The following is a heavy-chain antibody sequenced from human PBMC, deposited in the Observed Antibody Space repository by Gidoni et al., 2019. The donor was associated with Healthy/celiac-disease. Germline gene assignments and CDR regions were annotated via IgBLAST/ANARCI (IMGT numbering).Heavy chain of an antibody. Sequence: EVQLVESGGGLIQPGGSLRLSCAASGFTVSSNYMSWVRQAPGKGLEWVSVIYSGGSTYYADSVKGRFTISRDNSKNTLYLQMNSLRAEDTAVYYCARTPPGVVIMAGAFDIWGQGTMVTVSS. D-gene: IGHD3-3*01. CDR1: GFTVSSNY. CDR3: ARTPPGVVIMAGAFDI. J-gene: IGHJ3*02. CDR2: IYSGGST. V-gene: IGHV3-53*01.